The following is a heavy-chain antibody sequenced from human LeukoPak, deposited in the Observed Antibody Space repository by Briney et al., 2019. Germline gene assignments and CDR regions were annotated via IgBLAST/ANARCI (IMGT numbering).Heavy chain of an antibody. CDR3: ARGPSGGSGHDY. CDR1: GGSMSTSY. J-gene: IGHJ4*02. V-gene: IGHV4-4*07. D-gene: IGHD3-16*01. CDR2: IHTSGTT. Sequence: SETLSLTCTVSGGSMSTSYWSWIRQPAGKGLEWIGRIHTSGTTNDNPSLRSRVTMSVDTSKNQFSLNLNSVTAADTAVYYCARGPSGGSGHDYWGQGTLVTVSS.